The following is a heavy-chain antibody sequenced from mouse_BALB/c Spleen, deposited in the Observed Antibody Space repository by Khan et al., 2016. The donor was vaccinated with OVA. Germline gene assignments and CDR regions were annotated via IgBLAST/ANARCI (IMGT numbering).Heavy chain of an antibody. CDR1: GISITSGNYR. V-gene: IGHV3-5*02. J-gene: IGHJ1*01. Sequence: EVQLQESGPGLVKPSQTVSLTCTVTGISITSGNYRWSWIRQFPGNKLEWIGNISYSGTVTYNPSLTSRTTITRDTSKNQLFLEMNAETAEDTATYYGARDYGSLDWYVDVWGAGTTVTVSS. CDR3: ARDYGSLDWYVDV. CDR2: ISYSGTV. D-gene: IGHD1-1*01.